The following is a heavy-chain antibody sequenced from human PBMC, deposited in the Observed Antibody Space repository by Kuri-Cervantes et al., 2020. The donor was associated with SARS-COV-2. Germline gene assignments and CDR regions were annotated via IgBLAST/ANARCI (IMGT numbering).Heavy chain of an antibody. CDR2: ISSSSSYI. V-gene: IGHV3-21*01. CDR1: GFTFSSYS. Sequence: GESLKISCAASGFTFSSYSMNWVRQAPGKGLEWVSSISSSSSYIYYADSVKGRFTISRGNAKNSLYLQMNSLRAEDTAVYYCARGYDSSGYEIYYYYYGMDVWGQGTTVTVSS. CDR3: ARGYDSSGYEIYYYYYGMDV. D-gene: IGHD3-22*01. J-gene: IGHJ6*02.